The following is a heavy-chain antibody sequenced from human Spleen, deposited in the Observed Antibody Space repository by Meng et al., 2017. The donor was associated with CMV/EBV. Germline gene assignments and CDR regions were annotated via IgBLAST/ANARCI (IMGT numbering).Heavy chain of an antibody. J-gene: IGHJ4*02. Sequence: GGSLRLSCKASGYSFISYHMHWVRQAPGQGLEWMGIINPSGDRTSYAQKFQGRVTMTTDTSTSTVSMELISLRSDDTAVYYCARDPRGYNYNRYYFDYWGQGTLVTVSS. CDR3: ARDPRGYNYNRYYFDY. V-gene: IGHV1-46*01. CDR2: INPSGDRT. CDR1: GYSFISYH. D-gene: IGHD5-18*01.